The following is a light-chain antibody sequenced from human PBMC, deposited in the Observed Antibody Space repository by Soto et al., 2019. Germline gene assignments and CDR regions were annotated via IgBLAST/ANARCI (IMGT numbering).Light chain of an antibody. V-gene: IGKV3-15*01. CDR3: QQYDDWPET. CDR1: QSVSSN. CDR2: GAS. J-gene: IGKJ1*01. Sequence: RGMTKSTATLSVSPGERATLSCRASQSVSSNLAWYQQKPGQAPRLLIYGASTRATGIPARFSGRGSGTEFILTISSLQSEDFAVYYCQQYDDWPETFGQGTKVDIK.